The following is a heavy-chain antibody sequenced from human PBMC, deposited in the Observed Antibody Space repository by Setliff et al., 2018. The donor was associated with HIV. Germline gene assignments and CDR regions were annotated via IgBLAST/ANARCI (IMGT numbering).Heavy chain of an antibody. CDR1: GYTITSYA. D-gene: IGHD6-6*01. CDR2: INAGNGNT. V-gene: IGHV1-3*01. Sequence: ASVKVSCKASGYTITSYAMHWVRQAPGQRLEWMGWINAGNGNTKYSQKFQGRVTITRDTSASTAYMELSSLRSEDTAVYYCARGFSVYSSSDPLLNWFDPWGQGTLVTVSS. CDR3: ARGFSVYSSSDPLLNWFDP. J-gene: IGHJ5*02.